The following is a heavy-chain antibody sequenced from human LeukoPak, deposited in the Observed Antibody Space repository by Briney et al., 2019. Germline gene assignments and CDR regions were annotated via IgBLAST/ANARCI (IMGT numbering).Heavy chain of an antibody. V-gene: IGHV3-21*04. CDR1: GFTFSSYS. Sequence: TGGSLRLSCAASGFTFSSYSMNWVRQAPGKGLEWVSSISSSSSYIYYADSVKGRFTISRDNTKNTLYLQMNSLRAEDTAVYYCAKAQLAAATSTFAGYYYYMDVWGKGTTVTLYS. D-gene: IGHD6-13*01. J-gene: IGHJ6*03. CDR3: AKAQLAAATSTFAGYYYYMDV. CDR2: ISSSSSYI.